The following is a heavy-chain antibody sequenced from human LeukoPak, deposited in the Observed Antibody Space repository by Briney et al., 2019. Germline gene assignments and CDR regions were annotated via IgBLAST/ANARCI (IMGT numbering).Heavy chain of an antibody. V-gene: IGHV3-23*01. J-gene: IGHJ4*02. CDR1: GFTFSSFA. CDR2: ISGSGGST. CDR3: ATAPYTNHLVAY. D-gene: IGHD2-2*02. Sequence: GRSLRLSCAASGFTFSSFAVSWVRQGPGKGLEWVSSISGSGGSTYYADSVKGRFTISRDNSKNTLCLQMSTLRGEDTAIYYCATAPYTNHLVAYWGQGTLVTVYS.